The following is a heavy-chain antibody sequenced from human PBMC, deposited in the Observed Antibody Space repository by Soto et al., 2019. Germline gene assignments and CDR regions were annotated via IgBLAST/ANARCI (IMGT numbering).Heavy chain of an antibody. V-gene: IGHV3-74*01. J-gene: IGHJ4*02. Sequence: GSLRLSCAASGFTFSTYWTHWVRQAPGKGLVWVSRINPDGSSITYADSVKGRFTISRDNAKNTLYLHMISLRAEDTAVYYCARGPPGIGVEYWGPGPIVSV. CDR1: GFTFSTYW. CDR2: INPDGSSI. D-gene: IGHD3-3*01. CDR3: ARGPPGIGVEY.